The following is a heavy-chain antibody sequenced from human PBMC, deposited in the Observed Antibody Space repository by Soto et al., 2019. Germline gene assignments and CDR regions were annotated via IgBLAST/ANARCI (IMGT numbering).Heavy chain of an antibody. J-gene: IGHJ5*02. CDR3: ARELRGGYDFWSPKEGWFDP. CDR2: ISSSSSTI. CDR1: GFTFSSYS. D-gene: IGHD3-3*01. Sequence: EVQLVESGGGLVQPGGSLRLSCAASGFTFSSYSMNWVRQAPGKGLEWVSYISSSSSTIYYADSVKGRFTMSRDNAKNSRYMKMNSLRAEDTAVYYCARELRGGYDFWSPKEGWFDPWGQGTLVTVSS. V-gene: IGHV3-48*01.